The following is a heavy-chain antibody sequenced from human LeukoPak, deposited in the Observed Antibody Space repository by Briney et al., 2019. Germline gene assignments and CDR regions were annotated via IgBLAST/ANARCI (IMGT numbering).Heavy chain of an antibody. Sequence: WASEKVSCKASGYTFTSYYMHWVRQAPGQGLEWMGIINPSGGSTSYAQKFQGRVTMTRDTSTSTVYMELSSLRSEDTAVYYCARAPGIAAAGRRYFDYWGQGTLVTVSS. D-gene: IGHD6-13*01. J-gene: IGHJ4*02. CDR2: INPSGGST. V-gene: IGHV1-46*01. CDR1: GYTFTSYY. CDR3: ARAPGIAAAGRRYFDY.